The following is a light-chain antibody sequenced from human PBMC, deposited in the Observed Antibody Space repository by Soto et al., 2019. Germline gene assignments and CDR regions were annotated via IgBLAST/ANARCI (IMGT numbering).Light chain of an antibody. J-gene: IGKJ1*01. CDR3: QQYNSWPT. CDR2: GAS. V-gene: IGKV3-15*01. Sequence: EIVLTQSPANLSLSPGERATLSCRASQSVSSNLAWYQQKPGQAPRLLIYGASTRATGIPARFSGSGSGTEFTLTISSLQSEDFAVYYCQQYNSWPTFGQGTKVDI. CDR1: QSVSSN.